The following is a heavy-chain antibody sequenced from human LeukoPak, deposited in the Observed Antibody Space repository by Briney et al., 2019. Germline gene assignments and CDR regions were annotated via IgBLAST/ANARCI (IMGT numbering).Heavy chain of an antibody. Sequence: GGSLRLSCAASGFTFSEYAMHWVRQAAGKGLEWVAVISYDGRQKYYGDSVKGRFTISRDNPKNTLYLQMNSLRDDDTAVYYCAKDGLLGGMARNWFDPWGQGTLVTVSS. D-gene: IGHD3-16*01. CDR1: GFTFSEYA. J-gene: IGHJ5*02. CDR3: AKDGLLGGMARNWFDP. CDR2: ISYDGRQK. V-gene: IGHV3-30-3*01.